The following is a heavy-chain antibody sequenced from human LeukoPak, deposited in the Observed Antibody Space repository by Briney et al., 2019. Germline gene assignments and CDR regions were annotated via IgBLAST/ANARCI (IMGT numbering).Heavy chain of an antibody. Sequence: AQNLQGRVTMTTDTSTSTAYMELRSLRSDDTAVYYCARGIAAAGSGADYWGQGTLVTVSS. J-gene: IGHJ4*02. V-gene: IGHV1-18*01. D-gene: IGHD6-13*01. CDR3: ARGIAAAGSGADY.